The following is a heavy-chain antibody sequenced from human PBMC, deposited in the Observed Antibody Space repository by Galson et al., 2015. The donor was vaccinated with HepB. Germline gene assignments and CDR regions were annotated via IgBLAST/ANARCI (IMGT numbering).Heavy chain of an antibody. Sequence: SLRLSCAASGFTFSSYGMHWVRQAPGKGLEWVAVISYDGSNKYYADSVKGRFTISRDNSENTLYLQMNSLRAEDTAVYYCAKDKGSTVDYYYYGMDVWGQGTTVTVSS. CDR1: GFTFSSYG. CDR2: ISYDGSNK. D-gene: IGHD6-13*01. J-gene: IGHJ6*02. V-gene: IGHV3-30*18. CDR3: AKDKGSTVDYYYYGMDV.